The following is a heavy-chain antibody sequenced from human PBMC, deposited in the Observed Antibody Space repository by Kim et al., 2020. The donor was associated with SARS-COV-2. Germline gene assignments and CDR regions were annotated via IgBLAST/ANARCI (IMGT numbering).Heavy chain of an antibody. V-gene: IGHV1-3*04. J-gene: IGHJ6*02. D-gene: IGHD3-10*01. CDR1: GYSFITYS. Sequence: ASVKVSCKASGYSFITYSLHWVRQAPGQRLEWVGWINTDSGNTKYSQNFQGRVTITRDTSASTVYMELSNLRSEDTAVYYCARTGRFGDFHLVDDYYYTGLDVWGQGTTVTVS. CDR2: INTDSGNT. CDR3: ARTGRFGDFHLVDDYYYTGLDV.